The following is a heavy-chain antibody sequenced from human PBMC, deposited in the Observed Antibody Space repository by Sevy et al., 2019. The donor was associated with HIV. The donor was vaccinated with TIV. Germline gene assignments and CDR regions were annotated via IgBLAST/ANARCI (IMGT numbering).Heavy chain of an antibody. J-gene: IGHJ4*02. D-gene: IGHD2-15*01. Sequence: QPGGSLRLSCAASGFTFSSYAMHWVRQAPGKGLEWVAVMSSDGSNKYYADSVKGRFTISRDNSKNTLYLQMNSLRAEDTALYYCARDDTYGGNLNQYFGYWGQGTLVTVSS. V-gene: IGHV3-30*04. CDR1: GFTFSSYA. CDR2: MSSDGSNK. CDR3: ARDDTYGGNLNQYFGY.